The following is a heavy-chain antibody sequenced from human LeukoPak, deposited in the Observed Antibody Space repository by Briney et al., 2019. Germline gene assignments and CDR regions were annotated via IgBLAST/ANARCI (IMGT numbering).Heavy chain of an antibody. CDR2: ISGSGGST. D-gene: IGHD3-3*01. CDR3: AKDSYYDFWSGYSAPLNYYYYYGMDV. CDR1: GFTFSSYA. J-gene: IGHJ6*02. Sequence: PGGSLRLSCAASGFTFSSYAMSWVRQAPGKGLEWVSAISGSGGSTCYADSVKGRFTISRDNSKNTLYLQMNSLRAEDTAVYYCAKDSYYDFWSGYSAPLNYYYYYGMDVWGQGTTVTVSS. V-gene: IGHV3-23*01.